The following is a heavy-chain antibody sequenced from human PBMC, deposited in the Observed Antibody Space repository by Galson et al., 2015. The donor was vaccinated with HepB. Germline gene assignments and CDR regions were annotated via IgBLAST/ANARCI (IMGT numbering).Heavy chain of an antibody. CDR1: GASISGYY. D-gene: IGHD5-18*01. Sequence: ETLSLTCTVSGASISGYYWSWIRQPPGKGLEWIGHIYYSGSTNYNPSLQSRVTISVDTSKSQIFLNVTSVTAADTAVYYCVRWGTHNYGPHFDYWGQGTLVTVSS. CDR3: VRWGTHNYGPHFDY. CDR2: IYYSGST. V-gene: IGHV4-59*08. J-gene: IGHJ4*02.